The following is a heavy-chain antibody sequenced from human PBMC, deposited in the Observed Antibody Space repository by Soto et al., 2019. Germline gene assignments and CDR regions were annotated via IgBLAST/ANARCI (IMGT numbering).Heavy chain of an antibody. CDR1: GFTFSSYA. CDR2: ISYDGSNK. J-gene: IGHJ4*02. Sequence: PGGSLRLSCAASGFTFSSYAMHWVRQAPGKGLEWVAVISYDGSNKYYADSVKGRFTISRDNSKNTLYLQMNSLRAEDTAVYYCARDYYGSGWYPYFDYWGQGTLVTVSS. D-gene: IGHD6-19*01. V-gene: IGHV3-30-3*01. CDR3: ARDYYGSGWYPYFDY.